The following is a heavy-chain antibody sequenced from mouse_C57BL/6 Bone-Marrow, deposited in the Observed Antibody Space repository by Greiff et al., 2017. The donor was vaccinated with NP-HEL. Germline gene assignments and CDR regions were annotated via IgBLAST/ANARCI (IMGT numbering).Heavy chain of an antibody. CDR3: ARSAVVAPFDY. V-gene: IGHV1-54*01. J-gene: IGHJ2*01. D-gene: IGHD1-1*01. CDR1: GYAFTNYL. CDR2: INPGSGGT. Sequence: VKLMESGAELVRPGTSVKVSCKASGYAFTNYLIEWVKQRPGQGLEWIGVINPGSGGTNYNEKFKGKATLTADKSSSTAYMQLSSLTSEDSAVYFCARSAVVAPFDYWGQGTTLTVSS.